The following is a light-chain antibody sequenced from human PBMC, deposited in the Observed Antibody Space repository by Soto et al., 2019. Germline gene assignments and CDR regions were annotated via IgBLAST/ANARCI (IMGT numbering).Light chain of an antibody. J-gene: IGKJ4*01. Sequence: EIVLTQSPATLSLSPGERATLSCRASQSVSSYLAWYQQKPGQAPRLLTYDASNRATGIPARFSGSGSWTDFTRTISSLEPEDFEVYYCPQRSNWLTSGRGNKVESK. CDR3: PQRSNWLT. CDR2: DAS. V-gene: IGKV3-11*01. CDR1: QSVSSY.